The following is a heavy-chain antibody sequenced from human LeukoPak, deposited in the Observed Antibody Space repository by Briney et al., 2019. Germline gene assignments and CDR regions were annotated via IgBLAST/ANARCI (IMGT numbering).Heavy chain of an antibody. CDR3: ARSDSSGYLEAY. Sequence: GGSLRLSCVDSGFTFSAHYMDWVRQAPGKGLEWVGRVRNKANSYTTEYAASVKDRFIISRDDPKSSLYLQMNSLKVEDTAVYYCARSDSSGYLEAYWGQGTLVTVSS. CDR1: GFTFSAHY. J-gene: IGHJ4*02. CDR2: VRNKANSYTT. D-gene: IGHD3-22*01. V-gene: IGHV3-72*01.